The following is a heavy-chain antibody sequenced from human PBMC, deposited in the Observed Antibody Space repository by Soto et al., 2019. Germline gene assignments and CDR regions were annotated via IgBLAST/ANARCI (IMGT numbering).Heavy chain of an antibody. Sequence: QVQLQQWGAGLLKPSETLSLTCAVYGGSFSGYYWSWIRQPPGKGLEWIGEINHSGSTNYNPSLKRRVTILGDTSKNQFSLKLSSVTAADTAVYYCARQKPGIAAAGFNWFDPCGQGTLVTDSS. D-gene: IGHD6-13*01. V-gene: IGHV4-34*01. CDR3: ARQKPGIAAAGFNWFDP. J-gene: IGHJ5*02. CDR1: GGSFSGYY. CDR2: INHSGST.